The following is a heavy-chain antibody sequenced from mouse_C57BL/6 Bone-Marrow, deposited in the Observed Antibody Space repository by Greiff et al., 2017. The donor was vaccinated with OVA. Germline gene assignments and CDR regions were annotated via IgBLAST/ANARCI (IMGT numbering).Heavy chain of an antibody. V-gene: IGHV1-54*01. CDR3: AGDRDSWFAY. D-gene: IGHD2-14*01. CDR2: IHPGSGGT. CDR1: GYAFTNYS. Sequence: QVHLKQSGAELVKPGTSVKVSCKASGYAFTNYSLEWVNQRPGQGLECIGVIHPGSGGTNYNEKFKGKATLTADKSASTAYVQLSRLTSEDSAVYYCAGDRDSWFAYCGQGTRVTVSA. J-gene: IGHJ3*01.